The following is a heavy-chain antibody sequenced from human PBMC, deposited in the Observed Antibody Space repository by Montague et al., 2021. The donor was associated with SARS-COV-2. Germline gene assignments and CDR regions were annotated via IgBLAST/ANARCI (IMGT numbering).Heavy chain of an antibody. CDR1: GDSLNKNPYY. V-gene: IGHV4-39*01. J-gene: IGHJ4*01. Sequence: SETLSLTCSVSGDSLNKNPYYWGWVRQPPGKGLEWIGSVWYSGFTYSNPSLGSRVAVSIDTSRNQFSVELRSEAANDTAVYYCARHVGSYNTGLQYWGRGSLVTVAS. D-gene: IGHD1-14*01. CDR3: ARHVGSYNTGLQY. CDR2: VWYSGFT.